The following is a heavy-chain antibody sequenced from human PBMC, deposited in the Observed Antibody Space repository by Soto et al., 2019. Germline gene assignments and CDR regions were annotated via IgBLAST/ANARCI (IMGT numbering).Heavy chain of an antibody. Sequence: QVQLVQSGAEVKKPGSSVKVSCKASGGTFSSYTISWVRQAPGQGLEWMGRIIPILGIANYAQKYQGRVTITADKSKSTAYSGVRSLSTADTAVYYCAGDGGGVVVPAADWYFDLWGRGTLVTVSS. D-gene: IGHD2-2*01. CDR3: AGDGGGVVVPAADWYFDL. V-gene: IGHV1-69*08. CDR1: GGTFSSYT. J-gene: IGHJ2*01. CDR2: IIPILGIA.